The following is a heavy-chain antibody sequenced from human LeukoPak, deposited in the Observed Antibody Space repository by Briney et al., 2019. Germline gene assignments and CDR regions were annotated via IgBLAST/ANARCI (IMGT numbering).Heavy chain of an antibody. D-gene: IGHD2-2*02. V-gene: IGHV3-23*01. CDR1: GFTFSSYA. CDR3: ARVPDPGIVVVPAAIRGFDY. Sequence: GGSLRLSCVASGFTFSSYAMSWVRQAPGKGLEWVSAISGSGGSTYSDSVKGRFTISRDNSKNTLYLQMNSLRAEDTAVYYCARVPDPGIVVVPAAIRGFDYWGQGTLVTVSS. CDR2: ISGSGGST. J-gene: IGHJ4*02.